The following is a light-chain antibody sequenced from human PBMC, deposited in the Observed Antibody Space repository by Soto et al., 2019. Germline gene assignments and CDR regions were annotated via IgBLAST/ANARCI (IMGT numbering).Light chain of an antibody. CDR2: SAS. Sequence: DIQMTQSPSSLSASVGDSVTITCRASQGINNYLAWYQQKPGKVPVLLIYSASTLKSGVPSRFSGRGAGTEITLTISRLQPDDFASRYSQHPASYPEEFGQGAKVDIK. J-gene: IGKJ1*01. V-gene: IGKV1-27*01. CDR3: QHPASYPEE. CDR1: QGINNY.